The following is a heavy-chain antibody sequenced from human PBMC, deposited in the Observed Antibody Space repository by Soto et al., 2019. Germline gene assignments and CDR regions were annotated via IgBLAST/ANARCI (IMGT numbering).Heavy chain of an antibody. Sequence: QVQLQQWGAGLLKPSETLSLTCAVYGGSFSGYYWSWIRQPPGKGLEWIGEINHSGSTNYNPSLKSRVTISVDTSKNQFSLKLSSVTAADTAVYYCAKTMAMVRGVTGWFDPWGQGTLVTVSS. CDR3: AKTMAMVRGVTGWFDP. CDR1: GGSFSGYY. D-gene: IGHD3-10*01. J-gene: IGHJ5*02. V-gene: IGHV4-34*01. CDR2: INHSGST.